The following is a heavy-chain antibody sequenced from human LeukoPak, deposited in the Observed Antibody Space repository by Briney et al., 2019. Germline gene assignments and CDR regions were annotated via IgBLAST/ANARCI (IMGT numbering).Heavy chain of an antibody. CDR3: ARSKSYDSSGYYFDY. CDR2: IRWDGSIK. D-gene: IGHD3-22*01. Sequence: GGSLRLSCAASVFTFSSYGMHCVREAPRKGLESVAFIRWDGSIKYYADSVKGRFTISRDTSKNTLYLQMNGLRAEDTAVYYCARSKSYDSSGYYFDYWGQGTLVTVSS. V-gene: IGHV3-30*02. J-gene: IGHJ4*02. CDR1: VFTFSSYG.